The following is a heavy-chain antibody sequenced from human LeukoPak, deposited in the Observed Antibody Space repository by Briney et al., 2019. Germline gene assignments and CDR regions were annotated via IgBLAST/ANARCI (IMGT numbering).Heavy chain of an antibody. V-gene: IGHV3-66*01. CDR3: ARPYYDFWSGYYYFDY. J-gene: IGHJ4*02. CDR1: GFTFSSYA. D-gene: IGHD3-3*01. CDR2: IYSGGST. Sequence: GGSLRLSCAASGFTFSSYAMSWVRQAPGKGLEWVSVIYSGGSTYYADSVKGRFTISRDNSKNTLYLQMNSLRAEDTAVYYCARPYYDFWSGYYYFDYWGQGTLVTVSS.